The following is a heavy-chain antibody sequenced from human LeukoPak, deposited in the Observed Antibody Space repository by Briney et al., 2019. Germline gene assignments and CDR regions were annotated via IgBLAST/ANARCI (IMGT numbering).Heavy chain of an antibody. D-gene: IGHD3-22*01. V-gene: IGHV3-7*03. J-gene: IGHJ4*02. CDR3: AKTYYYDSSGYYYPFDY. CDR2: IKQDGSEK. Sequence: SGGSLRLSCAASGFTFSSYWMNWVRQAPGKGLEWVANIKQDGSEKYYVDSVKGRFTISRDNAKNTLYLQMNSLRAEDTAVYYCAKTYYYDSSGYYYPFDYWGQGTLVTVSS. CDR1: GFTFSSYW.